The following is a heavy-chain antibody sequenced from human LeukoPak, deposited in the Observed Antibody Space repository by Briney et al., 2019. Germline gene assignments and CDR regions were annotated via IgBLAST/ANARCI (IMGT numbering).Heavy chain of an antibody. V-gene: IGHV5-51*01. CDR3: ARHTVPYGSGLSWFDP. D-gene: IGHD3-10*01. CDR1: GYSFTNYW. Sequence: GESLKISCKGSGYSFTNYWIGWVRQMPGKGLEWMGIIYPGDSDTRYSPSFQGQVTISADKSISTAYLQWSSLKASDTAMYYCARHTVPYGSGLSWFDPWGQGTLVTVSS. J-gene: IGHJ5*02. CDR2: IYPGDSDT.